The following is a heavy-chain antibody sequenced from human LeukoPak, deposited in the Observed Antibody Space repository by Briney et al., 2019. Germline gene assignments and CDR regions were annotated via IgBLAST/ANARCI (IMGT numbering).Heavy chain of an antibody. CDR2: ISGSSTHT. CDR1: GFTFSDYC. CDR3: ATPGLLGYCSSAICAPPGY. D-gene: IGHD2-2*01. V-gene: IGHV3-11*03. Sequence: PGGSLRLSCAASGFTFSDYCMSWIRQAPGKGLEWVSYISGSSTHTNYADSVKGRFTISRDNAKKSLYLQMNSLRAEDTAVYYCATPGLLGYCSSAICAPPGYWGQGTLVTVSS. J-gene: IGHJ4*02.